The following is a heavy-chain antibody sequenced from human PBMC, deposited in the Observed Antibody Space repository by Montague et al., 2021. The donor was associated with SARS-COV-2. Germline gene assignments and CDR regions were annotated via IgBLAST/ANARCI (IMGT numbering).Heavy chain of an antibody. Sequence: SRSLSFSASGFPFSSYGMHWVRQAPGKGLEWVAVIWYDGSNKYYADSVKGRFTISRDNSKNTLYLQTNSLRAEDTAVYYCARDVINYYDSSGYSGDYWGQGTLVTVSS. V-gene: IGHV3-33*08. CDR1: GFPFSSYG. CDR2: IWYDGSNK. D-gene: IGHD3-22*01. CDR3: ARDVINYYDSSGYSGDY. J-gene: IGHJ4*02.